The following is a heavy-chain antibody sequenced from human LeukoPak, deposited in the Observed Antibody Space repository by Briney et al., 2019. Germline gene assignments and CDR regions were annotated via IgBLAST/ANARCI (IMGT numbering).Heavy chain of an antibody. D-gene: IGHD5-24*01. Sequence: GESLKISCKGSGYSFTSYWIGCVRQMSGKGLEWRRIIYPGDSDTRYSPSFQVKITMSADKSISTAYLQWSSLKASDTAMYYCARLVQGLGATIWGQGTLVTVSS. J-gene: IGHJ4*02. CDR2: IYPGDSDT. V-gene: IGHV5-51*01. CDR3: ARLVQGLGATI. CDR1: GYSFTSYW.